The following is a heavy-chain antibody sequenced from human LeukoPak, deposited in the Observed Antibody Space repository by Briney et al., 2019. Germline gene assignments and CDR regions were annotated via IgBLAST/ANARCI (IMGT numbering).Heavy chain of an antibody. V-gene: IGHV3-7*04. Sequence: PGGSLRLSCAASGFIFSGYWMTWVRQAPGTGLEWVANIKEDRSEKDYVDSAKGRFTISRDNAKNSLYLQMNSLRVEDTAVYYCARSRAVYDYWGQGTLVTVSS. CDR1: GFIFSGYW. J-gene: IGHJ4*02. D-gene: IGHD6-19*01. CDR3: ARSRAVYDY. CDR2: IKEDRSEK.